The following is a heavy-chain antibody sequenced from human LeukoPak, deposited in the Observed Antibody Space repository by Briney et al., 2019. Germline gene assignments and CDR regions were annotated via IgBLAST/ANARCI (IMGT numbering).Heavy chain of an antibody. CDR2: XYYSGST. J-gene: IGHJ4*02. Sequence: SETLSLTCTVSGXSIXSXXXXXGXXRQXXXXXLXXIGXXYYSGSTYHXPSLKSRVTISVDTSKNQFSLKLTSVTAADTAVYFXARLRYNWNDADYWGQGTLVTVSS. CDR3: ARLRYNWNDADY. CDR1: GXSIXSXXXX. D-gene: IGHD1-20*01. V-gene: IGHV4-39*01.